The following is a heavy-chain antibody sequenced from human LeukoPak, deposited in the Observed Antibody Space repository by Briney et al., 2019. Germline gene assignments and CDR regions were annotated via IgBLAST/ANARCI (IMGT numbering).Heavy chain of an antibody. CDR1: GGSFSGYY. Sequence: SETLSLTCAVYGGSFSGYYWSWIRQPPGKGLEWIGEINHSGSTNYNPSLKSRVTISVDTSKNQFSLKLSSVTAADTAVYYCARGRRIVVVPAAISNSYYFDYWGQGTLVTVSS. CDR2: INHSGST. J-gene: IGHJ4*02. D-gene: IGHD2-2*02. V-gene: IGHV4-34*01. CDR3: ARGRRIVVVPAAISNSYYFDY.